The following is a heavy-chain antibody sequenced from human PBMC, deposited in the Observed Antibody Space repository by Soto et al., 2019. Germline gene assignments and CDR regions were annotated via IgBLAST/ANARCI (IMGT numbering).Heavy chain of an antibody. D-gene: IGHD6-19*01. CDR1: GGSFSGYY. CDR2: INHSGST. V-gene: IGHV4-34*01. Sequence: PSETLSLTCAVYGGSFSGYYWSWIRQPPGKGLEWIGEINHSGSTNYNPSLKSRVTISVDTSKNQFSLKLSSVTAADTAVYYCARVTGAGSSGWNRVDSLPAHKFDYWGQGGLVTVSS. J-gene: IGHJ4*02. CDR3: ARVTGAGSSGWNRVDSLPAHKFDY.